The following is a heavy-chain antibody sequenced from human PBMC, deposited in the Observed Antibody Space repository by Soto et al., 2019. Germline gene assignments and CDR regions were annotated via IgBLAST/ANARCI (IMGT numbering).Heavy chain of an antibody. J-gene: IGHJ4*02. CDR1: GFTFSSYA. V-gene: IGHV3-64*01. CDR3: ARGLAYFDY. CDR2: INSNGGST. Sequence: EVQLVESGGGLVQPGGSLRLSCAASGFTFSSYAKHWVRQAPGKGLEYVSAINSNGGSTYYANSVKGRFTISRDNSKNTLYLQMGSLRAEDMAVYYCARGLAYFDYWGQGTLVTVSS.